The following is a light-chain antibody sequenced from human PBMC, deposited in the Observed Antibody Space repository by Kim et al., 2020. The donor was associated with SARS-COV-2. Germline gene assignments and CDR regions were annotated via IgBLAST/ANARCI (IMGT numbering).Light chain of an antibody. CDR3: QKYNSAPRT. V-gene: IGKV1-27*01. Sequence: ASVGDRVTLTCRASQGISNYLAWYQQKPGKVPKLLIYAASTLQSGVPSRFSGSGSGTDFTLTISSLQPEDVATYYCQKYNSAPRTFGQGTKVDIK. J-gene: IGKJ1*01. CDR2: AAS. CDR1: QGISNY.